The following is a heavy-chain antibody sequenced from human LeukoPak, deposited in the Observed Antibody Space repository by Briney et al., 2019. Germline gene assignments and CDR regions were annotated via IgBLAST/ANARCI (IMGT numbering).Heavy chain of an antibody. V-gene: IGHV3-23*01. CDR1: GFTFSSYA. D-gene: IGHD1-26*01. CDR3: AKDLVGATPGPLFDY. J-gene: IGHJ4*02. CDR2: ISGSGGST. Sequence: GGSLRLSCAASGFTFSSYAMSWVRQAPGKGLEWVSAISGSGGSTYYAGSVKGRFTISRDNSKNTLYLQMNSLRAEDTAVYYCAKDLVGATPGPLFDYWGQGTLVTVSS.